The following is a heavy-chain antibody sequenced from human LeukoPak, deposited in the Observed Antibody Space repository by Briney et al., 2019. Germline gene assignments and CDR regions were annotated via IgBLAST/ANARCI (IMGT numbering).Heavy chain of an antibody. J-gene: IGHJ3*01. Sequence: GGSLRLSCAASGFTFSDYYMSWIRQAPGKGPEWVSYISTSGSSTNYADSVKGRFTISRDDAKNSLYLQMDRLRAEDTAVYYCARVPGRYAFDFWGQGTMVTVSS. V-gene: IGHV3-11*03. CDR3: ARVPGRYAFDF. CDR2: ISTSGSST. D-gene: IGHD2-15*01. CDR1: GFTFSDYY.